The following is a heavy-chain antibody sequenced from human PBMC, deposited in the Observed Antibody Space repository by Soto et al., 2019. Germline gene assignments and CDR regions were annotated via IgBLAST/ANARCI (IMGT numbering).Heavy chain of an antibody. CDR1: GFTFSDYY. CDR3: ALAGYDSNYYAVTPLSAGHF. Sequence: QVQLVVSGGGLVKPGGSLRISCAASGFTFSDYYISWIRQAPGKGLEWVSYISSSGSIIYYADSVKGRFTISRDNAKNSLYLQMNSLRAEDTAEYYCALAGYDSNYYAVTPLSAGHFWGQGTLVTVSS. D-gene: IGHD4-4*01. CDR2: ISSSGSII. J-gene: IGHJ4*02. V-gene: IGHV3-11*01.